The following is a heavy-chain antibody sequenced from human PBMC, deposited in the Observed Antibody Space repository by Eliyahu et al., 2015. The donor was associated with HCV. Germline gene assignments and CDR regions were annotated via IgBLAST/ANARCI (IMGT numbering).Heavy chain of an antibody. CDR3: AKVAAGIAAAGIAVAGNDY. CDR1: GFPFXXYA. D-gene: IGHD6-13*01. J-gene: IGHJ4*02. CDR2: ISGSGGST. V-gene: IGHV3-23*01. Sequence: EVQLLESGGGLVQPGGSLRLSCAASGFPFXXYAMSWVRQAPGKGLEWVSAISGSGGSTYYADSVKGRFTISRDNSKNTLYLQMNSLRAEDTAVYYCAKVAAGIAAAGIAVAGNDYWGQGTLVTVSS.